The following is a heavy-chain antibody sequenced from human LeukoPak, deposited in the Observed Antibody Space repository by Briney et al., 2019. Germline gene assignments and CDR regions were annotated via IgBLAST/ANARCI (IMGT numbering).Heavy chain of an antibody. J-gene: IGHJ4*02. D-gene: IGHD1-26*01. CDR2: IYYSGST. CDR1: GGSISSYY. V-gene: IGHV4-59*01. CDR3: ARGPGSGSYYDY. Sequence: PSETLSLTCTVSGGSISSYYWSWIRQPPGKGLEWIGYIYYSGSTNYNPSLKSRVTISVDTSKNQFSLKLSSVTAADTAVYYCARGPGSGSYYDYWGQGTLVTVSS.